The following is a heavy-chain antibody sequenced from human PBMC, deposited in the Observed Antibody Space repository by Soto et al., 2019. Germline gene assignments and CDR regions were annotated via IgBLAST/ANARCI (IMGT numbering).Heavy chain of an antibody. CDR1: GFTFSSYA. D-gene: IGHD6-19*01. Sequence: EVQLLESGGGLVQPGGSLRLSCAASGFTFSSYAMNWVRQAPGKGLEWVSGISGSGGSTYYADSVKGRFTISRDNSKNPLYLQMNTPRAEDTAVYYCARPRSGWYFDYWGQGTLVTVSS. J-gene: IGHJ4*02. CDR3: ARPRSGWYFDY. CDR2: ISGSGGST. V-gene: IGHV3-23*01.